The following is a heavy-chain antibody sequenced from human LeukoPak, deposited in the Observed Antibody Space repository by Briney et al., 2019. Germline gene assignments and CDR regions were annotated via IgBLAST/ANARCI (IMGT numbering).Heavy chain of an antibody. D-gene: IGHD1-26*01. J-gene: IGHJ4*02. CDR2: MYYSGST. CDR1: GGSISGSSYT. CDR3: ARQGGSPDHFDY. Sequence: SETLSLTCTVSGGSISGSSYTWGWIRQPPGKGLEWIGNMYYSGSTYYNPSLKSRVTMSVDTSKNQFSLNLSSVTAADTAVYFCARQGGSPDHFDYWGQGTLVTVSS. V-gene: IGHV4-39*01.